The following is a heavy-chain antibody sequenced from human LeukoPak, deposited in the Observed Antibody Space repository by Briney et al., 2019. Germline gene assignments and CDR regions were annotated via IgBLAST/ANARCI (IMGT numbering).Heavy chain of an antibody. J-gene: IGHJ4*02. CDR3: ARGQWLVQILIY. CDR1: GYTFTVYY. D-gene: IGHD6-19*01. CDR2: INPNSGGT. V-gene: IGHV1-2*02. Sequence: ASVTVSCKASGYTFTVYYMHWVRQAPGQGLEWMGWINPNSGGTNYAQKFQGRVTMTSDTSISTAYMELSRLRSDDTAVYYCARGQWLVQILIYWGQGTLVTVSS.